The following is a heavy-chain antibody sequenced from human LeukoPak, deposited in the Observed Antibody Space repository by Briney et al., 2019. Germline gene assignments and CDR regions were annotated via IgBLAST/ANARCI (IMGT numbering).Heavy chain of an antibody. V-gene: IGHV1-46*01. J-gene: IGHJ4*02. CDR1: GYTFTSYY. CDR3: AKATGTFYYFDY. Sequence: ASVKVSCKASGYTFTSYYMHWVRQAPGQGLEWMGIINPSGGSTSYAQKFQGRVTMTRDTSTSTVYMELSSLRSEDTAVYYCAKATGTFYYFDYWGQGTLVTVSS. CDR2: INPSGGST. D-gene: IGHD1-1*01.